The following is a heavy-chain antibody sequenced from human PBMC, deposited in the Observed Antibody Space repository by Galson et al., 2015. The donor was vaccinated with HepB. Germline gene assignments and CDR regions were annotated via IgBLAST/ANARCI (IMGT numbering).Heavy chain of an antibody. CDR1: GFTFNIHY. V-gene: IGHV3-74*01. CDR3: AKDRSHTGSYVGFR. CDR2: INYDGSDT. Sequence: SLRLSCAASGFTFNIHYMHWVRQVPGKGLMWVSRINYDGSDTLYADSVKGRSTISRDNAKNTLYLQMDSLRSEDTAFYYCAKDRSHTGSYVGFRWGQGTLVTVSS. D-gene: IGHD1-26*01. J-gene: IGHJ4*02.